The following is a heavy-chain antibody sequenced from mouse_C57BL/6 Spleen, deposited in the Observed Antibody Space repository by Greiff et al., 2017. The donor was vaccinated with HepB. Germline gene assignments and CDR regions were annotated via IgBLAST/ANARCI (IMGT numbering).Heavy chain of an antibody. Sequence: VQLQQPGAELVKPGASVKLSCKASGYTFTSYWMHWVKQRPGQGLEWIGMIHPNSGSTNYNEKFKSKATLTVDKSSSTAYMQLSSLTSEDSAVYYGARPYSNDEGWFAYWGQGTLVTVSA. D-gene: IGHD2-12*01. CDR2: IHPNSGST. CDR1: GYTFTSYW. V-gene: IGHV1-64*01. CDR3: ARPYSNDEGWFAY. J-gene: IGHJ3*01.